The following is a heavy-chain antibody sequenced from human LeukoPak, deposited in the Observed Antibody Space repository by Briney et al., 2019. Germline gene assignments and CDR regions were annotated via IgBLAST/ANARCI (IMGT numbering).Heavy chain of an antibody. CDR3: ARDRRLHGDAFDC. D-gene: IGHD4-17*01. V-gene: IGHV4-4*02. Sequence: SEALSLTCAVSGGAISSTNWWSWVRQPPGKGLEWIGEIYHSGTTNYNPSLKSRVTISVDKSKNQFSLILNSVTAADTAVYYCARDRRLHGDAFDCWSQGTLVTVSS. J-gene: IGHJ5*01. CDR2: IYHSGTT. CDR1: GGAISSTNW.